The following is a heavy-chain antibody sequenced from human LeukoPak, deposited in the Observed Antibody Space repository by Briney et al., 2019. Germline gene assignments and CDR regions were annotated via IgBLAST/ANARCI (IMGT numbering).Heavy chain of an antibody. CDR3: ARVYDSSGYPIGY. V-gene: IGHV4-61*08. D-gene: IGHD3-22*01. Sequence: SQTLSLTCTVSGGSISSGGYYWSWIRQPPGKGLDWIGYIYYGGSTNYNPSLKSRVTISVDTSKNQFSLKLSSVTAVDTAVYYCARVYDSSGYPIGYWGQGTLVTVSS. CDR1: GGSISSGGYY. CDR2: IYYGGST. J-gene: IGHJ4*02.